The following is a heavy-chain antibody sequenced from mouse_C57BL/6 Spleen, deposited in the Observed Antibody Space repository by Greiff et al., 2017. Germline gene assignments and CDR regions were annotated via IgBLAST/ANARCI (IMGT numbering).Heavy chain of an antibody. V-gene: IGHV1-20*01. CDR2: INPYNGDT. CDR1: GYSFTGYF. CDR3: ARGSHYYGSSLYYAMDY. J-gene: IGHJ4*01. D-gene: IGHD1-1*01. Sequence: EVQLKESGPELVKPGDSVKISCKASGYSFTGYFMNWVMQSHGKSLEWIGRINPYNGDTFYNQKFKGKATLTVDKSSSTAHMELRSLTSEDSAVYYCARGSHYYGSSLYYAMDYWGQGTSVTVSS.